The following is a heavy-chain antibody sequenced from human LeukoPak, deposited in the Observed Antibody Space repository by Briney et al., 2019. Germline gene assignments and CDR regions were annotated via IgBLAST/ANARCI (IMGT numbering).Heavy chain of an antibody. CDR1: GFTFGDYY. CDR2: ISSSGSTI. Sequence: GGYLRLSCAASGFTFGDYYMSWIRQAPGKGLEWVSYISSSGSTIYYADSVKGRFTISRDNAKNSLYLQMNSLRAEDTAVYYCASPLGITMVRGATNDYWGQGTLVTVSS. V-gene: IGHV3-11*01. D-gene: IGHD3-10*01. J-gene: IGHJ4*02. CDR3: ASPLGITMVRGATNDY.